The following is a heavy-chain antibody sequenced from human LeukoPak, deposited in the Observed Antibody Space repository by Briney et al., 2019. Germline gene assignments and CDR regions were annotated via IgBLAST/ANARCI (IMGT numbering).Heavy chain of an antibody. V-gene: IGHV4-59*12. Sequence: KPSETLSLTCTVSGGSISSYYWSWIRQPPGKGLEWIGYIYYSGSTNYNPSLKSRVTISVDTSKNQFSLKLSSVTAADTAVYYCARDGRFPPEVLPRYFDSWGQGTLVTVSS. CDR3: ARDGRFPPEVLPRYFDS. D-gene: IGHD1-14*01. CDR1: GGSISSYY. CDR2: IYYSGST. J-gene: IGHJ4*02.